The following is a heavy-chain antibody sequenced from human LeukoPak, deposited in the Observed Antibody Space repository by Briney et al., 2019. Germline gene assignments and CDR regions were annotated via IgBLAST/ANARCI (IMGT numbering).Heavy chain of an antibody. V-gene: IGHV3-49*04. CDR3: TRSQANYYDSSGYNY. CDR2: IRSKAYGGTT. CDR1: GFTFGDYA. Sequence: PVRSLRLSCTASGFTFGDYAMSWVRQAPGKGLEWVGFIRSKAYGGTTEYAASVKGRFTISRDDSKSIAYLQMNSLKTEDTAVYYCTRSQANYYDSSGYNYWGQGTLVTVSS. J-gene: IGHJ4*02. D-gene: IGHD3-22*01.